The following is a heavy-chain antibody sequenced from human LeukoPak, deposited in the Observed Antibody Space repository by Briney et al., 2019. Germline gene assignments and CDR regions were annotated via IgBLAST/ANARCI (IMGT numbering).Heavy chain of an antibody. CDR3: ARDDYGDYTLGY. Sequence: PGGSLRLSCAASGFTFSSYAMHWVRQAPGKGLEWVAVISYDGSNKYYADSVKGRFTISRDNSKNTLYLQMNSLRAEDTAVYYCARDDYGDYTLGYWGQGTLVTVS. V-gene: IGHV3-30-3*01. CDR1: GFTFSSYA. J-gene: IGHJ4*02. CDR2: ISYDGSNK. D-gene: IGHD4-17*01.